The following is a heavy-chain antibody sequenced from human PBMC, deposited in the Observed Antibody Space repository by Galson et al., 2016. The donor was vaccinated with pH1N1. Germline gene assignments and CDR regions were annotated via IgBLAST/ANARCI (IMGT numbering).Heavy chain of an antibody. Sequence: SVKVSCKASTYSFSSYYIHWVRQAPGQGLEWMGWISPDSGGTVYAQKFQDWVTMTWDTSISTTYMEVTRLTSDDTAVYFCATSSPHITGTTGFFGLDVWGQGTTVTVSS. J-gene: IGHJ6*02. CDR3: ATSSPHITGTTGFFGLDV. D-gene: IGHD1-7*01. V-gene: IGHV1-2*04. CDR2: ISPDSGGT. CDR1: TYSFSSYY.